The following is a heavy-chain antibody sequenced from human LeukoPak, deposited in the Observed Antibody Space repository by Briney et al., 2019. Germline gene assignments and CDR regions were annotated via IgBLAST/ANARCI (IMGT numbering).Heavy chain of an antibody. CDR3: ARAPRGTEQLIHTYYFDY. D-gene: IGHD6-6*01. Sequence: GGSLRLSCAASGFTFSSYGMHWVRQAPGKGLEWVAFIRYDGSNKYYADSVKGRFTISRDNAKNSLYLQMNSLRAEDTAVYYCARAPRGTEQLIHTYYFDYWGQGTLVTVSS. CDR2: IRYDGSNK. J-gene: IGHJ4*02. CDR1: GFTFSSYG. V-gene: IGHV3-30*02.